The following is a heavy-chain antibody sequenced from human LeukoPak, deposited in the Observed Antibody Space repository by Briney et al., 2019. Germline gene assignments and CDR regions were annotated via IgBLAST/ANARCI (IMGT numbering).Heavy chain of an antibody. V-gene: IGHV6-1*01. CDR3: ARSISTGGFRLAY. J-gene: IGHJ4*02. CDR1: GDSFSSNSAA. D-gene: IGHD2-2*01. Sequence: SQTLTLTCAIAGDSFSSNSAAWNWIRQSPSRGLEWLVRTYYRSKWYFAYAVSVEGRININPDTSKNQFSLHLNSLTPEDTAVYYGARSISTGGFRLAYWGQGPGVTVSS. CDR2: TYYRSKWYF.